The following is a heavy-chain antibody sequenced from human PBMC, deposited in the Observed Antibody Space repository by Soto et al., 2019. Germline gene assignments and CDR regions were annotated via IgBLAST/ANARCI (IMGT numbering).Heavy chain of an antibody. CDR3: ARGPGGFGDFSLDY. V-gene: IGHV4-4*07. Sequence: QVQLQESGPGLVTPSETLSLTCTLSGDSINTYYWSWIRQPAGKGLEWIGRIFSGGSTNYNPSLKSRVTMSIDTSKNQFSLKLTSLAAADTAVYYCARGPGGFGDFSLDYWGQGTLVTVPS. J-gene: IGHJ4*02. CDR2: IFSGGST. CDR1: GDSINTYY. D-gene: IGHD3-10*01.